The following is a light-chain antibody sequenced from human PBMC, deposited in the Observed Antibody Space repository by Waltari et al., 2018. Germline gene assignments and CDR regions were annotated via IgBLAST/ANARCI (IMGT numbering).Light chain of an antibody. CDR1: NSDVGGSKF. J-gene: IGLJ2*01. Sequence: QSALTQPASVSGSPGQSIAISCTGTNSDVGGSKFVSWYQQPPGKAPKLMVYDVTKRPPGVSDRFSGAKSDNTASLTISGLQAGDEADYYCSSYTSSGTVVFGGGTKLTVL. CDR3: SSYTSSGTVV. CDR2: DVT. V-gene: IGLV2-14*01.